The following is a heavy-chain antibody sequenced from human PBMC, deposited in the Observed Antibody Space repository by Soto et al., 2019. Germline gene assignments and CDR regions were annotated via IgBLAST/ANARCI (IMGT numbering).Heavy chain of an antibody. Sequence: EVQLVESGGGLVQPGGSLRLSCVASGFTFSLYWMNWVRQAPGKGLEWVANIKPDGSAGYYVDSVKGRFTISRDNAKKSLSLQMNSLRVEGAAVYYCAREGRILGTWDYWGLGTLVTVSS. CDR3: AREGRILGTWDY. D-gene: IGHD3-16*01. CDR2: IKPDGSAG. CDR1: GFTFSLYW. J-gene: IGHJ4*02. V-gene: IGHV3-7*01.